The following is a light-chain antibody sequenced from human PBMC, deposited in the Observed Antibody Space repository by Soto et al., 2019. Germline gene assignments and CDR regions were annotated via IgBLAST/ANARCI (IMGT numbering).Light chain of an antibody. CDR1: SSNIGAGYD. J-gene: IGLJ1*01. CDR3: QSYDSSLSAL. Sequence: QSALTQPPSVSGAPGQRVTISCTGSSSNIGAGYDVRWYQQLPGTAPKLLIYGNSNRPSGVPDRFSGSKSGTSASLAITGLQAEDEADYYCQSYDSSLSALFGTGTKLTVL. CDR2: GNS. V-gene: IGLV1-40*01.